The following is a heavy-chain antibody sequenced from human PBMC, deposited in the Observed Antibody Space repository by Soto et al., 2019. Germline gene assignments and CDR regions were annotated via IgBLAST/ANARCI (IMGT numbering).Heavy chain of an antibody. CDR3: ARLAVADHYYYCYGMDV. Sequence: GASLKIACKGSGYSFTSYWIGWVRPMPGKGLEWMGIIYPGDSDTRYSPSFQGQVTISADKSISTAYLQWSSLKASDTAMYYCARLAVADHYYYCYGMDVWGQGTTVTVSS. D-gene: IGHD6-19*01. CDR1: GYSFTSYW. J-gene: IGHJ6*02. CDR2: IYPGDSDT. V-gene: IGHV5-51*01.